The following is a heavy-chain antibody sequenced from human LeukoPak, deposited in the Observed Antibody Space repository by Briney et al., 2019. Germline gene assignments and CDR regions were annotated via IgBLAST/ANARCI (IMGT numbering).Heavy chain of an antibody. D-gene: IGHD2-2*01. Sequence: GGSLRLSCAASGFTFSSYWWHWFRQAPGKGRVWVSRINSDGSSTSYADSVKGRFTISRDNAKNTLYLQMNSLRAEDTAVYYCARESSTSTTYLDAFDIWGQGTMVTVTS. CDR3: ARESSTSTTYLDAFDI. CDR1: GFTFSSYW. CDR2: INSDGSST. J-gene: IGHJ3*02. V-gene: IGHV3-74*01.